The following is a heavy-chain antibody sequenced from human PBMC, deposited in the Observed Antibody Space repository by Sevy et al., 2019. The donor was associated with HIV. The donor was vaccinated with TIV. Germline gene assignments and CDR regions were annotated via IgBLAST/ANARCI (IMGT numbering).Heavy chain of an antibody. J-gene: IGHJ6*02. V-gene: IGHV4-59*01. D-gene: IGHD1-1*01. Sequence: SETLSLTCTVSGGSISSYYWSWIRQPPRKGLEWIGYISYSGSTNDNPSLRSRVTISIDTSKNQFSLRLSSVSAADTAVYYCARGGGRTDWGMDVWGPGTTVTVSS. CDR2: ISYSGST. CDR1: GGSISSYY. CDR3: ARGGGRTDWGMDV.